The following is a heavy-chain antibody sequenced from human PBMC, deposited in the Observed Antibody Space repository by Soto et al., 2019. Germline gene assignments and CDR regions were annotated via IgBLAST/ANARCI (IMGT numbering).Heavy chain of an antibody. CDR3: AKDTIAVAGTTWHYGMDV. CDR1: GFTFSSYG. Sequence: GGSLRLSCAASGFTFSSYGMHWVRQAPGKGLEWVAVISYDGSNKYYADSVKGRFTISRDNSKNTLYLQMNSLRAEDTAVYYCAKDTIAVAGTTWHYGMDVWGQGTTVTVSS. D-gene: IGHD6-19*01. V-gene: IGHV3-30*18. J-gene: IGHJ6*02. CDR2: ISYDGSNK.